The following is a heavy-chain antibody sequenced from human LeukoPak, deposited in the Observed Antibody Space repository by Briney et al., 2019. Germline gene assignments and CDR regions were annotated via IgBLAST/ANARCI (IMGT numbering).Heavy chain of an antibody. CDR2: INPNSGGT. V-gene: IGHV1-2*02. D-gene: IGHD3-22*01. J-gene: IGHJ4*02. CDR1: GYTFTGYY. CDR3: SYYYDSSGYGYFDY. Sequence: ASVKVSCKASGYTFTGYYMHWVRQAPGQGLEWMGWINPNSGGTNCAQKFQGRVTMTRDTSISTAYMELSRLRSDDTAVYYCSYYYDSSGYGYFDYWGQGTLVTVSS.